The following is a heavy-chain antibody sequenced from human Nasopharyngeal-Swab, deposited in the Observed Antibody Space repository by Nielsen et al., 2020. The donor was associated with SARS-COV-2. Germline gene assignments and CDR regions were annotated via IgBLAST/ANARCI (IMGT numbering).Heavy chain of an antibody. V-gene: IGHV3-33*01. CDR3: VSAGSIEY. Sequence: GESLKISCVASGFTYKYGMNWVRQAPGKGLEWVSVIWYDGSKKFYAESVKGRFSISSDESKNTVYLQMSSLRVEDTAVYYCVSAGSIEYWGPGTLVTVSS. CDR1: GFTYKYG. D-gene: IGHD3-10*01. J-gene: IGHJ4*02. CDR2: IWYDGSKK.